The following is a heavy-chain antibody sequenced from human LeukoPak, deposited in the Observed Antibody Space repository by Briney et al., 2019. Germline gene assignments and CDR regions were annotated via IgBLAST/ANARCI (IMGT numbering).Heavy chain of an antibody. V-gene: IGHV3-30*02. CDR3: ARDLSYYLDV. CDR2: IVYDGSEK. D-gene: IGHD2/OR15-2a*01. J-gene: IGHJ6*03. Sequence: GGSLRLSCAASGFTFSSFGFHWLRQGPGKGPEWLAFIVYDGSEKYHADTVKGRFTISRDDSKDTPYLQMNSLRAEDTAVYYCARDLSYYLDVWGKGTTVTVSS. CDR1: GFTFSSFG.